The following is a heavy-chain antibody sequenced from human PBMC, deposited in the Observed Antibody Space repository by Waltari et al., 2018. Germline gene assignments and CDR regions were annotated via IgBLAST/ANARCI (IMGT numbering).Heavy chain of an antibody. CDR1: GGSISSYY. D-gene: IGHD3-10*01. J-gene: IGHJ3*02. CDR3: ARPRKGENVLWFGEGDAFDI. CDR2: IYTSGSP. Sequence: QVQLQESGPGLVKPSETLSLTCTVSGGSISSYYWSWIRQPAGKGREWIGRIYTSGSPNYNPSLKSRVTMSVDTSKNQFSLKLSSVTAADTAVYYCARPRKGENVLWFGEGDAFDIWGQGTMVTVSS. V-gene: IGHV4-4*07.